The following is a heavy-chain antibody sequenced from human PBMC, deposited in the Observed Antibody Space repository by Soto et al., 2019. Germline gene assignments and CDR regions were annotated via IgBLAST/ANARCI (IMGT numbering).Heavy chain of an antibody. J-gene: IGHJ4*02. CDR1: AFTFSSFS. Sequence: GESRRRAWAASAFTFSSFSVDWVGQAQGKGLEWVANISPDGSEKHYVGSVKGRFTISRDNAKNSLYLQMSSLTAEDSALYYCSRSLDSWGQGTRVTV. V-gene: IGHV3-7*01. CDR2: ISPDGSEK. CDR3: SRSLDS.